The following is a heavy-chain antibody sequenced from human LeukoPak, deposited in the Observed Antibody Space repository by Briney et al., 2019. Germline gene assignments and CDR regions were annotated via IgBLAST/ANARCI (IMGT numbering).Heavy chain of an antibody. CDR1: GFTFSSYW. CDR3: ARDDYSNYVKCGY. V-gene: IGHV3-74*01. Sequence: GGSLRLSCAASGFTFSSYWMHWVRQAPGKGLVWVSRISSDGSSTTYADSVKGRFTISRDNAKNSLYLQMNSLRAEDTAVYYCARDDYSNYVKCGYWGQGTLVTVSS. CDR2: ISSDGSST. J-gene: IGHJ4*02. D-gene: IGHD4-11*01.